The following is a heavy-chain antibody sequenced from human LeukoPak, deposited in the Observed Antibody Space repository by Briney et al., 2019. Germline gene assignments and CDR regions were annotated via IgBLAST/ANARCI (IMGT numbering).Heavy chain of an antibody. D-gene: IGHD4-17*01. CDR3: ARVWLGDYYLDY. Sequence: PSQTLSLTCAVSGGSISSGGYSWSWIRQPPGQGLEWIGYIYHSGSTYYNPSLKSRVTISVDRSKNQFSLKLSSVTAADTAVYYCARVWLGDYYLDYWGQGTLVTVSS. CDR1: GGSISSGGYS. J-gene: IGHJ4*02. V-gene: IGHV4-30-2*01. CDR2: IYHSGST.